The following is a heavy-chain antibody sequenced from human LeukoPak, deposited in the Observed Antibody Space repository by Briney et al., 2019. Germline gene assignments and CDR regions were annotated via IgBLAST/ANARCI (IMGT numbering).Heavy chain of an antibody. V-gene: IGHV4-4*07. CDR3: ARVGSIRGDPDYYYYMDV. CDR1: GSSISSYY. D-gene: IGHD1-14*01. Sequence: SETLSLTCTVSGSSISSYYWSWIRQPAGKGLEWIGRIYTSGSTNYNPSLKSRVTMSVDTSKNQFSLKLSSVTAADTAVYYCARVGSIRGDPDYYYYMDVWGKGTTVTVSS. J-gene: IGHJ6*03. CDR2: IYTSGST.